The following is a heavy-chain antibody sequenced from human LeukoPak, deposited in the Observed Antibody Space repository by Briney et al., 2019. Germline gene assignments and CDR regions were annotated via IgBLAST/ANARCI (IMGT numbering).Heavy chain of an antibody. J-gene: IGHJ4*02. CDR1: GFTFSSYS. V-gene: IGHV3-21*01. CDR3: AREWELGAQFDY. D-gene: IGHD1-26*01. CDR2: ISSSSSYI. Sequence: GGSLRLSCAASGFTFSSYSMNWVRQAPGKGLEWVSSISSSSSYIYYADSVKGRFTISRDNAKNSLYLQMNSLRAEDTAVYYCAREWELGAQFDYWGQGTLVTVSS.